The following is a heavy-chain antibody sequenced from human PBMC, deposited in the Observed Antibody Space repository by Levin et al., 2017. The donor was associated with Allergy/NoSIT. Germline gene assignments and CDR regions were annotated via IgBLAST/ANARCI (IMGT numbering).Heavy chain of an antibody. V-gene: IGHV5-51*01. Sequence: AASVKVSCKGSGYSFSSYWIGWVRQMPGKGLEWMGIIYPGDSDTRYSPSFQGQVTISADKSISTAYLQRSSLKASDTAMYYCARRTGDGTYNWFGPWGQGTLVTVSS. CDR2: IYPGDSDT. CDR3: ARRTGDGTYNWFGP. J-gene: IGHJ5*02. CDR1: GYSFSSYW.